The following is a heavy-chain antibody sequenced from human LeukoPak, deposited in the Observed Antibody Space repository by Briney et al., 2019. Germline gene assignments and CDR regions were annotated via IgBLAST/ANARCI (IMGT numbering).Heavy chain of an antibody. J-gene: IGHJ3*02. CDR2: INTDGSST. Sequence: GGSLRLSCAASGFTFRSYWMHWVRQAPGKGLMLVSGINTDGSSTSYADSVKGRFTISRDNAKNTLYLQMNSLRAEDTAVYYCATLPYYGDYVDDAFDIWGQGTMVTVSS. D-gene: IGHD4-17*01. CDR1: GFTFRSYW. V-gene: IGHV3-74*01. CDR3: ATLPYYGDYVDDAFDI.